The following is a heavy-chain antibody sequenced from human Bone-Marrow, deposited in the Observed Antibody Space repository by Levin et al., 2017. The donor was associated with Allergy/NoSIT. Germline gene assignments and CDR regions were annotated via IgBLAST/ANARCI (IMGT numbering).Heavy chain of an antibody. CDR3: TRDHFRPGDYFDY. CDR1: GFTFGDYA. CDR2: IRSKAYGGTA. D-gene: IGHD3-3*02. V-gene: IGHV3-49*03. J-gene: IGHJ4*02. Sequence: GGSLRLSCLGSGFTFGDYAMTWFRQAPGKGLEWVGFIRSKAYGGTAEYAASVKGRFTISRDDSESIAYLQMNSLKTEETAVYYCTRDHFRPGDYFDYWGQGTLVAVSS.